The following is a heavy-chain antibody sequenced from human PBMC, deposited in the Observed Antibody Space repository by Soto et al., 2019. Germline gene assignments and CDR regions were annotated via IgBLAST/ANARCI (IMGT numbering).Heavy chain of an antibody. D-gene: IGHD6-13*01. CDR1: GFTFSSYD. V-gene: IGHV3-30-3*01. CDR2: ISYDGSNK. J-gene: IGHJ4*02. CDR3: ARDSQLVLLVSLDY. Sequence: QVQLVESGGGVVQPGRSLRLSCAASGFTFSSYDMHWVRQAPGKGLEWVAVISYDGSNKYYADSVKGRFTISRDNSKNTLYLQMNSLRAEDTAVYYCARDSQLVLLVSLDYWGQGTLVTVSS.